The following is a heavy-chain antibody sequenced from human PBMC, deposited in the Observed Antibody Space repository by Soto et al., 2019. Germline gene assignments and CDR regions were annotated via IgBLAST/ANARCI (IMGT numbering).Heavy chain of an antibody. CDR1: GFSLSNAGLG. CDR2: IFSNDEK. CDR3: ASAYTTSWYWFDP. Sequence: QVTVKESGPVLVKPTETLTLTCTVSGFSLSNAGLGVSWIRQPPGKALEWLAHIFSNDEKSYSTSLKSRLTSSKDTSKSQVVLTMTNMDPVDTATHYCASAYTTSWYWFDPWGQGTLVTVSS. V-gene: IGHV2-26*01. J-gene: IGHJ5*02. D-gene: IGHD6-13*01.